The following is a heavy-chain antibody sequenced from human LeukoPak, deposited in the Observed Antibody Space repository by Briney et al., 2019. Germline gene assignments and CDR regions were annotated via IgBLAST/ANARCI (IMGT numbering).Heavy chain of an antibody. V-gene: IGHV1-69*01. J-gene: IGHJ4*02. D-gene: IGHD6-19*01. CDR2: IIPIFGTA. Sequence: GASVKVSCKASGGTFSSYAISWVRQAPGQGLEWMGGIIPIFGTANYAQKFQGRVTITADESTSTAYMELSSLRSDDTAVYYCARGNGSGCLDYWGQGTLVTVSS. CDR1: GGTFSSYA. CDR3: ARGNGSGCLDY.